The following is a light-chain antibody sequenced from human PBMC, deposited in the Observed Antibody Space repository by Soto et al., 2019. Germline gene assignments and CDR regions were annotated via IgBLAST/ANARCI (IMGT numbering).Light chain of an antibody. CDR1: QTVTSNY. J-gene: IGKJ1*01. V-gene: IGKV3-20*01. CDR2: GAS. Sequence: IVLTQSPGTLSLSPGEIATLSCRASQTVTSNYLAWYQQKPGQAPWLLIFGASIRATGLPDRFSGSGSGTDFTLTISRLEPEDFAVYYCQQYGSSPGTFGQGTKVEIK. CDR3: QQYGSSPGT.